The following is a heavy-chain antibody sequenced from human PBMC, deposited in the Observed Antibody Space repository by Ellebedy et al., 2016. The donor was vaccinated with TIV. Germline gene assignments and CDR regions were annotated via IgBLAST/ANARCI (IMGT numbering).Heavy chain of an antibody. V-gene: IGHV3-74*01. CDR2: IKSDGSST. J-gene: IGHJ5*02. CDR1: GFSFSSYW. CDR3: ARSDYCDSSGYYSGWFDP. Sequence: GGSLRLSXAASGFSFSSYWMHWVRQAPGKGLVWVSRIKSDGSSTTYADSVKGRFTISRDNTKNTLFLQMNSLRAEDTAVYYCARSDYCDSSGYYSGWFDPWGQGTLVTVSS. D-gene: IGHD3-22*01.